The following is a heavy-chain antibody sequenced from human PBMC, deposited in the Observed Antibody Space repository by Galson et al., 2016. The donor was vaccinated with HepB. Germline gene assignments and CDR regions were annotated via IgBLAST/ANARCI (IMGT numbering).Heavy chain of an antibody. D-gene: IGHD5-24*01. CDR1: GFTFRNHD. J-gene: IGHJ5*02. V-gene: IGHV3-33*01. CDR2: IYYGGS. CDR3: VRWDNYRKLDL. Sequence: SLRLSCAASGFTFRNHDMHWVRQAPGKGLEWVAVIYYGGSEYAESVKGRFTISRDDSKETLDLQMDSLRVGDTAVYYCVRWDNYRKLDLWGQGILVTVSS.